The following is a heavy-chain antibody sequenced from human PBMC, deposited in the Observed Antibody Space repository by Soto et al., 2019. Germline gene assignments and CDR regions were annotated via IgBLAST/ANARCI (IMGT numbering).Heavy chain of an antibody. Sequence: EVQLLESGGGLVQPGGSLRLSCAASRFTFSSYAMSWVRQAPGKGLEWVSAISGSGGSTYYADSVKGRFTISRDNSNNTLYLQMNSLRAEDTALYYCAKDRGYSSSWNWFDPWGQGTLVTVSS. J-gene: IGHJ5*02. CDR2: ISGSGGST. V-gene: IGHV3-23*01. CDR3: AKDRGYSSSWNWFDP. CDR1: RFTFSSYA. D-gene: IGHD6-13*01.